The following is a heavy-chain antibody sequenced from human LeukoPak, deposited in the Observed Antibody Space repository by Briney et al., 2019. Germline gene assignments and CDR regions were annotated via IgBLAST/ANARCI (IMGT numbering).Heavy chain of an antibody. V-gene: IGHV1-69*13. CDR1: GGTFSSYA. CDR2: IIPIFGTA. CDR3: ARDNYWATPRHYYFDY. Sequence: ASVKVSCKASGGTFSSYAISWVRQAPGQGLEWMGGIIPIFGTANYAQKFQGRVTITADESTSTAYMELSSLRSEDTAVYYCARDNYWATPRHYYFDYWGQGTLVTVSS. D-gene: IGHD2-15*01. J-gene: IGHJ4*02.